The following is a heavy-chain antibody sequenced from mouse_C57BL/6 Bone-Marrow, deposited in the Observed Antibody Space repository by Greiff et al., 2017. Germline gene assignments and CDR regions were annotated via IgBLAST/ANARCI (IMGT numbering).Heavy chain of an antibody. CDR1: GYSITSGYY. CDR3: ARWRGWLPYYFDY. D-gene: IGHD2-3*01. J-gene: IGHJ2*01. CDR2: ISYDGSN. Sequence: VQLKQSGPGLVKPSQSLSLTCSVTGYSITSGYYWNWIRQFPGNKLEWMGYISYDGSNNYNPSLKNRISITRDTSKNQFFLKLNSVTTEDTATYYCARWRGWLPYYFDYWGQGTTLTVSS. V-gene: IGHV3-6*01.